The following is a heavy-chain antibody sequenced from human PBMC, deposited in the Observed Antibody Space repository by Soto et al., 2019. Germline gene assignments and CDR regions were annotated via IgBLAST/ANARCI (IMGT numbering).Heavy chain of an antibody. V-gene: IGHV4-59*01. Sequence: QVQLQESGPGLVKPSETLSLTCTVSGGSISSYYWSWIRQPPGKGLEWIGYVHYTGSTNYNSPLKSRVTISVDTSKNQFSLKLSSVTAADTAVYYCARGIYDSSGYYTRVFDYWCPGTLVTVSS. CDR3: ARGIYDSSGYYTRVFDY. J-gene: IGHJ4*02. CDR1: GGSISSYY. CDR2: VHYTGST. D-gene: IGHD3-22*01.